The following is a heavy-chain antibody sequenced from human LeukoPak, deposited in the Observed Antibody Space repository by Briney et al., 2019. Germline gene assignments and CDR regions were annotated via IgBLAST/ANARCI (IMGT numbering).Heavy chain of an antibody. CDR3: ARVPKLEFKLGYYWYFDL. J-gene: IGHJ2*01. V-gene: IGHV4-39*07. CDR1: GGSISSSSYY. CDR2: IYYSGST. Sequence: SETLSLTCTVSGGSISSSSYYWGWIRQPPGKGLEWIGSIYYSGSTYYNPSLKSRITMSVDTSKNQFSLKLSSVTAADTAVYYCARVPKLEFKLGYYWYFDLWGRGTLVTVSS. D-gene: IGHD7-27*01.